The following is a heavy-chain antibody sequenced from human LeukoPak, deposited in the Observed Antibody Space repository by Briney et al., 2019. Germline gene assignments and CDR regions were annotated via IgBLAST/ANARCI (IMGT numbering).Heavy chain of an antibody. CDR1: GGSFSGYY. CDR2: INHSGST. Sequence: SETLSLTCAVYGGSFSGYYWSWIRQPPGKGLEWIGEINHSGSTNYNPSLKSRVTISVDTSKNQFSLKLSSVTAADTAVYYCARTSSGWYHYWGQGTLVTVSS. D-gene: IGHD6-19*01. J-gene: IGHJ4*02. CDR3: ARTSSGWYHY. V-gene: IGHV4-34*01.